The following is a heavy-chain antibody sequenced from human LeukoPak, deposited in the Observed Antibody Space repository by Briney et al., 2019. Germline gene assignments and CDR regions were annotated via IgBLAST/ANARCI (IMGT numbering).Heavy chain of an antibody. V-gene: IGHV3-15*01. CDR3: TTDTVYSSGWSVEDAFDI. D-gene: IGHD6-19*01. Sequence: ETLSLTCSVSGDSITGYYWGWIRQPPGKGLEWVGRIKSKTDGGTTDYAAPVKGRFTISRDDSKNTLYLQMNSLKTEDTAVYYCTTDTVYSSGWSVEDAFDIWGQGTMVTVSS. CDR1: GDSITGYY. CDR2: IKSKTDGGTT. J-gene: IGHJ3*02.